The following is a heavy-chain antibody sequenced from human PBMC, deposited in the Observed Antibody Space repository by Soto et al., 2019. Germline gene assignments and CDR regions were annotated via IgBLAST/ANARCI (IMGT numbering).Heavy chain of an antibody. CDR2: IIPLFGTT. V-gene: IGHV1-69*06. J-gene: IGHJ4*02. Sequence: QVQLVQSGAEVKKPGSSVKISCKTSGDSFKNYAIGWVRQVPGQGLEWTGSIIPLFGTTNYARIFEGRVTITADKCTTTVYMELGSLRSEDTAVYYCARLDSTMITFDYWGQGTLVTVSS. CDR3: ARLDSTMITFDY. D-gene: IGHD5-18*01. CDR1: GDSFKNYA.